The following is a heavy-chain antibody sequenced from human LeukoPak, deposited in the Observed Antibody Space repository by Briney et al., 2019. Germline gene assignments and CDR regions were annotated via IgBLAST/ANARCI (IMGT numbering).Heavy chain of an antibody. V-gene: IGHV5-51*01. Sequence: GESLKISCKGSGYSFTSYWIGWVRQMPGKGLEWMGIICPGDSDTRYSPSFQGQVTISADKSISTAYLQWSSLQASDTAMYYCARLRSPPYYYMDVWGKGTTVTISS. CDR1: GYSFTSYW. CDR3: ARLRSPPYYYMDV. CDR2: ICPGDSDT. J-gene: IGHJ6*03.